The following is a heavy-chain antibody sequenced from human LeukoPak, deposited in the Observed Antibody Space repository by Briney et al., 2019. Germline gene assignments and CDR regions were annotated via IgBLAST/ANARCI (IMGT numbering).Heavy chain of an antibody. CDR1: GYTFTGYY. CDR2: MNPNSGNT. CDR3: AREESSGWYRLVDY. D-gene: IGHD6-19*01. Sequence: ASVKVSCKASGYTFTGYYMHWVRQATGQGLEWMGWMNPNSGNTGYAQKFQGRVTMTRNTSISTAYMELSSLRSEDTAVYYCAREESSGWYRLVDYWGQGTLVTVSS. V-gene: IGHV1-8*02. J-gene: IGHJ4*02.